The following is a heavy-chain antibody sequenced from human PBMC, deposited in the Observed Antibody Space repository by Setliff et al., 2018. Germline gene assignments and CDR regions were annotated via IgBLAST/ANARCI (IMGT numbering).Heavy chain of an antibody. D-gene: IGHD6-19*01. J-gene: IGHJ4*02. Sequence: ASVKVSCKAPGYTFTSYYMHWVRQAPGQGLEWMGIINPSGGSTSYAQKFQGRVTMARDTSTSTVYMELSSLRSEDTAVYYCARDEGSGWYVGYWGQGTLVTVSS. CDR3: ARDEGSGWYVGY. CDR2: INPSGGST. CDR1: GYTFTSYY. V-gene: IGHV1-46*01.